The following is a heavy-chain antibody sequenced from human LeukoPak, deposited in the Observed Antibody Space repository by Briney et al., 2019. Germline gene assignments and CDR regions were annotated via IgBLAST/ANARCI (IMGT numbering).Heavy chain of an antibody. CDR1: GGSVSSGSYS. CDR3: AREPGETDEGFAY. Sequence: SETLSLTCTVSGGSVSSGSYSWNWIRQPPGKGLEWIGHIYYSGSTDYNPSLKSRVTISADTSKNQFSLKMTSVTAADTAVYYCAREPGETDEGFAYWGQGTLVTVSS. D-gene: IGHD1-14*01. CDR2: IYYSGST. V-gene: IGHV4-61*01. J-gene: IGHJ4*02.